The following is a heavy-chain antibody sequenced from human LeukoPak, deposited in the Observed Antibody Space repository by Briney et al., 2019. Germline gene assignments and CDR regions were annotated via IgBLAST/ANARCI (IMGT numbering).Heavy chain of an antibody. Sequence: GGSLRLSCAASRFTFSSYGMHWVRQAPGKGLEWVANINEDGSEKYYADSVEGRFTISRDNAKNSLDLQMSSLRADDTALYYCARSKIDYWGQGTLVTVSS. V-gene: IGHV3-7*01. CDR3: ARSKIDY. D-gene: IGHD4-11*01. CDR1: RFTFSSYG. CDR2: INEDGSEK. J-gene: IGHJ4*02.